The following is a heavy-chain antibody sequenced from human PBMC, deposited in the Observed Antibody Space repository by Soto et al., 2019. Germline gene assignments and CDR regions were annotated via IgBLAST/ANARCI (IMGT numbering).Heavy chain of an antibody. J-gene: IGHJ3*02. CDR3: ARGQDSSGYYPHDAFDI. Sequence: ASVKVSCKASGYTFTSYGISWVRQAPGQGLEWMGWISAYNGNTNYAQKLQGRVTMTTDTSTSTAYMELRSLRSDDTAVYYCARGQDSSGYYPHDAFDIWGQGTMVNVSS. CDR2: ISAYNGNT. V-gene: IGHV1-18*01. CDR1: GYTFTSYG. D-gene: IGHD3-22*01.